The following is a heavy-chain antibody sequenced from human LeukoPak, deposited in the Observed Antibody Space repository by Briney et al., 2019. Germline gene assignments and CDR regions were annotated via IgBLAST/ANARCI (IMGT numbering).Heavy chain of an antibody. V-gene: IGHV3-21*01. Sequence: PGGSLRLSCAAPGFTFSTYSMNWVRQAPGKGLEWVSSISSSGSYIYYADSVKGRFTISRDNAKNSLYLQMNSLRAEDTAVYYCARDIGEWVGERWAFDDYWGQGTLVTVSS. CDR2: ISSSGSYI. CDR3: ARDIGEWVGERWAFDDY. CDR1: GFTFSTYS. D-gene: IGHD3-10*01. J-gene: IGHJ4*02.